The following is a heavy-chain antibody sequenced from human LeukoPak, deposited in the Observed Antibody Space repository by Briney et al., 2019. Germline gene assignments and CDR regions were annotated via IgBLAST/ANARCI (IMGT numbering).Heavy chain of an antibody. D-gene: IGHD5-12*01. Sequence: GGSLRLSCATSGFTFSSNGLHWVRQAPGKGLEWVAFIRYDGSNEYYADSVKGRFTISRDNSKNTLYLQMNSLRTEDTAVYYCAKTGYSGYAYGTWYFDCWGQGTLVTVSS. CDR1: GFTFSSNG. CDR2: IRYDGSNE. CDR3: AKTGYSGYAYGTWYFDC. J-gene: IGHJ4*02. V-gene: IGHV3-30*02.